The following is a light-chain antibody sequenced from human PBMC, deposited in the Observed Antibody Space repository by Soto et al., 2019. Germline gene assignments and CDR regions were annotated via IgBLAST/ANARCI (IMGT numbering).Light chain of an antibody. CDR2: GAS. V-gene: IGKV3-20*01. Sequence: EIVLTQSPGTLSLSPGERATLSCRASQSVSGSRLAWYQQKPGQAPRLLIYGASNRATGIPDRFSGSGSGTDFTLTISRLEPEDIAVYYCQQYGSSPITFGQGTRLEIK. CDR1: QSVSGSR. CDR3: QQYGSSPIT. J-gene: IGKJ5*01.